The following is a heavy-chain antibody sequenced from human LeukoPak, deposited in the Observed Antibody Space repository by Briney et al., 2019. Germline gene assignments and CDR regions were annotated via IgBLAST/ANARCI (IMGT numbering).Heavy chain of an antibody. CDR2: IYSGGST. CDR3: ARDSPAVYCSSVSCYKYYFDY. Sequence: GGSLRLSCAASGFTVSSNYMSWVRQAPGKGLDWVSVIYSGGSTYYADSVKGRFTISRDNSKNTLYLQMNSMRAEDTAVYYCARDSPAVYCSSVSCYKYYFDYWGQGTLVTVSS. V-gene: IGHV3-66*01. CDR1: GFTVSSNY. D-gene: IGHD2-2*02. J-gene: IGHJ4*02.